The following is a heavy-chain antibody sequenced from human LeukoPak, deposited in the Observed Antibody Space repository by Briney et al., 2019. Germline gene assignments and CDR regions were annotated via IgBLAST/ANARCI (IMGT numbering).Heavy chain of an antibody. CDR1: GFTFSSYS. D-gene: IGHD3-22*01. CDR2: ISSSSSYI. CDR3: ARVHGSGYSPFDY. V-gene: IGHV3-21*01. Sequence: PGGSLRLSCAASGFTFSSYSMNWVRRAPGKGLECVSSISSSSSYIYYADSVKGRFTISRDNAKNSLYLQMNSLRAEDTAVYYCARVHGSGYSPFDYWGQGTLVTVSS. J-gene: IGHJ4*02.